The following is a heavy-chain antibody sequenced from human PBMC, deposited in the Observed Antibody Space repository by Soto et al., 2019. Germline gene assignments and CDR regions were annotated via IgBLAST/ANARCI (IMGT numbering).Heavy chain of an antibody. CDR1: GFTFSSYS. D-gene: IGHD3-9*01. CDR3: ARASPYDTLTGYYPD. CDR2: ISSSSSTI. V-gene: IGHV3-48*01. J-gene: IGHJ4*02. Sequence: EVQLVESGGGLVQPGGSLRLSCAASGFTFSSYSMNWVRQAPGKGLEWVSYISSSSSTIYYADSVKGRFTISRDNAKNSLDLQRNGLGAEDTAVYYCARASPYDTLTGYYPDWGQGTLVTVSS.